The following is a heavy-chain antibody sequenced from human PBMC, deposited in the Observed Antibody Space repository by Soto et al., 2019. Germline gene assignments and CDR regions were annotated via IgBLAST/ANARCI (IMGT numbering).Heavy chain of an antibody. CDR3: AHSDYIRPLHS. CDR1: GFSLSTTGVG. J-gene: IGHJ4*02. V-gene: IGHV2-5*02. D-gene: IGHD4-17*01. Sequence: QITLKESGPTLVKPTQTLTLTCTFSGFSLSTTGVGVGWIRQPPGKALEWLALIYWDDDKRYSPSLKSRLTITKDTSKNQVVLTMTNMDPLDTATYFCAHSDYIRPLHSWGQGTLVTVSS. CDR2: IYWDDDK.